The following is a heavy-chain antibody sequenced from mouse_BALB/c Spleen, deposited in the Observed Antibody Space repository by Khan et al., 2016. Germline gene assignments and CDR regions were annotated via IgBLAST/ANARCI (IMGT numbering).Heavy chain of an antibody. V-gene: IGHV1S127*01. CDR2: VDPSSGDS. CDR3: ARWSSYVDY. CDR1: GYTFTTYW. J-gene: IGHJ2*01. Sequence: QVQLQQSGPELVRPGTSVKMSCKATGYTFTTYWIHWVKQRPGQGLEWIGMVDPSSGDSRFIQKFDDKATLTVDRSSNPAYMQLSSLTSEDSAVXSCARWSSYVDYWGQGSTLTVSS.